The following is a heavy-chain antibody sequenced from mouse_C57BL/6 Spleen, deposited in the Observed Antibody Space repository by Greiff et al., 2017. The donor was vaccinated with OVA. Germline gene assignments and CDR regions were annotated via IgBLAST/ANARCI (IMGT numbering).Heavy chain of an antibody. CDR2: IWSGGST. CDR3: ARQDSWYFDV. V-gene: IGHV2-2*01. Sequence: QVQLQQSGPGLVQPSQSLSITCTVSGFSLTSYGVHWVRQSPGKGLEWLGVIWSGGSTAYNAAFISRLSISKDNSKSQVFFKMNSLQADDTAIYYCARQDSWYFDVWGTGTTVTVSS. CDR1: GFSLTSYG. J-gene: IGHJ1*03.